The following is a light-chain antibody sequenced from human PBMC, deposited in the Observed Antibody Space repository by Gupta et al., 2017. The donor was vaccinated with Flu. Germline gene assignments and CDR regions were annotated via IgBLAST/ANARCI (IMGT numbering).Light chain of an antibody. CDR2: AAS. Sequence: PSSLSASVGDRVTITCRASQSISNYLNWYQQKPGKAPKLLIYAASRLQGGVPSRFSGSGSGTDFTLTISRLQPEDFATYYCQQRDSAPITFGHGTKVDIK. J-gene: IGKJ3*01. CDR1: QSISNY. V-gene: IGKV1-39*01. CDR3: QQRDSAPIT.